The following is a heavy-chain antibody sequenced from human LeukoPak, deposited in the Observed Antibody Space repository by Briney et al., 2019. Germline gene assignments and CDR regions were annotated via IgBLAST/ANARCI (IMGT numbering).Heavy chain of an antibody. J-gene: IGHJ6*03. CDR3: TRHLPEDGASRSYYVYYYYYMDV. CDR1: GFTFSGSA. V-gene: IGHV3-73*01. CDR2: IRSKANSYAT. Sequence: PGGSLRLSXAASGFTFSGSAMHWVRQASGKGMEWVGRIRSKANSYATAYAASVKGRFTISRDDSKNTAYLQMNSLKTEDTAVYYCTRHLPEDGASRSYYVYYYYYMDVWGKGTTVTVSS. D-gene: IGHD1-26*01.